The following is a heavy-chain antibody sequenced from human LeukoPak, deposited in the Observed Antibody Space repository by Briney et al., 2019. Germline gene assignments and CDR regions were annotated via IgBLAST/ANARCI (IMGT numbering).Heavy chain of an antibody. V-gene: IGHV1-18*01. CDR2: ISGYNGHT. CDR3: ARKIAGVWFDP. Sequence: ASVRVACKTSGYTVTSYGITWVRQAPGQGLEWMGWISGYNGHTDYAQNLQGRVTMTIDTSTSTAYMELTRLRSDDTAVYYCARKIAGVWFDPWGQGTLVTVSS. J-gene: IGHJ5*02. D-gene: IGHD6-13*01. CDR1: GYTVTSYG.